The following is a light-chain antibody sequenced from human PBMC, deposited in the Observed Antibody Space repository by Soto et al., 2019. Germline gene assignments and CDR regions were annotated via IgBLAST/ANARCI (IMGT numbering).Light chain of an antibody. CDR3: CSYAGSSTSYV. CDR2: EGS. J-gene: IGLJ1*01. CDR1: SSDVGSYNL. Sequence: SVLTQPASVSGSPGQSIPISCTGTSSDVGSYNLVSWYQQHPGKAPKLMIYEGSKRPSGVSNRFSGSKSGNTASLTISGLQAEDEADYYCCSYAGSSTSYVFGTGTKLTVL. V-gene: IGLV2-23*01.